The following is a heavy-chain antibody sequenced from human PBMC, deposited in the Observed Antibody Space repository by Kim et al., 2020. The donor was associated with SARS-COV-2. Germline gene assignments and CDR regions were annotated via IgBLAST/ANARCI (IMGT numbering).Heavy chain of an antibody. V-gene: IGHV3-30*04. Sequence: GGSLRLSCAASGFTFSSYAMHWVRQAPGKGLEWVAVISYDGSNKYYADSVKGRFTISRDNSKNTLYLQMNSLRAEDTAVYYCARGRAAAGTGYDAFDIWGQGTMVTVSS. J-gene: IGHJ3*02. CDR2: ISYDGSNK. CDR1: GFTFSSYA. D-gene: IGHD6-13*01. CDR3: ARGRAAAGTGYDAFDI.